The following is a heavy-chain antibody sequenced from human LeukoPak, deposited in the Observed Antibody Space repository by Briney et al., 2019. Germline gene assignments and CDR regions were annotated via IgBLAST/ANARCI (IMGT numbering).Heavy chain of an antibody. CDR2: ISYDGSNK. V-gene: IGHV3-30-3*01. J-gene: IGHJ6*03. Sequence: PGRSLRLSCAASGFTFSSYAMHWVRQAPGKGLEWVAVISYDGSNKYYADSVKGRFTISRDNSKNTLYLQMNSLRAEDTAVYYCARDKTEVLLWFGERYYYYYMDVWGKGTTVTVSS. D-gene: IGHD3-10*01. CDR3: ARDKTEVLLWFGERYYYYYMDV. CDR1: GFTFSSYA.